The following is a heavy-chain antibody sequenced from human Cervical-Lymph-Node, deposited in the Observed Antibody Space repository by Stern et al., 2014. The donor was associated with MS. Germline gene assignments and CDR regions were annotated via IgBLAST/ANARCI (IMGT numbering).Heavy chain of an antibody. V-gene: IGHV3-33*01. Sequence: VQLAESGGGVVQPGRSLRLSCAVSGFIFRNSGMHWVRQAPGKGLEWVAVVWQDGSNKYYADSVKGRFTISRDNSNNMVDLQMNSLRVEDIGIYYCTRDPRGYCSGGSCYQGFFDSWGRGTLVTVSS. D-gene: IGHD2-15*01. CDR2: VWQDGSNK. CDR3: TRDPRGYCSGGSCYQGFFDS. J-gene: IGHJ4*02. CDR1: GFIFRNSG.